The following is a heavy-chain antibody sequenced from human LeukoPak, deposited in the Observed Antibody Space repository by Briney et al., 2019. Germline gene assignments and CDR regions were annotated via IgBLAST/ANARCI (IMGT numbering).Heavy chain of an antibody. CDR1: GYSISSGYY. V-gene: IGHV4-61*02. D-gene: IGHD3-22*01. CDR2: FSASGNS. CDR3: ARSSEGRYYYDSSGFSYYYYYMDV. J-gene: IGHJ6*03. Sequence: PSETLSLTCTVSGYSISSGYYWSWIRQPAGKGLEWIGRFSASGNSNYNPSLKSRLTISVDTSKNQFSLKLTSVTAADTAVYYCARSSEGRYYYDSSGFSYYYYYMDVWGKGTTVTISS.